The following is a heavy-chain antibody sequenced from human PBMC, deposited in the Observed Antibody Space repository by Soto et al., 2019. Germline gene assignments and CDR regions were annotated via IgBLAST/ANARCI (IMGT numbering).Heavy chain of an antibody. CDR1: GGTFSSSA. Sequence: QVQLVQSGAEMKEPGSSVKVSCKTSGGTFSSSAISWLRQAPGQGLEWMGGIIPLCRTPDYAQKFQGRVTIAADESTSTAYMELSSLRSEDTAVYYCARDNDRIQLGGNYYYILDVWGQGTTITVSS. CDR2: IIPLCRTP. J-gene: IGHJ6*02. D-gene: IGHD1-1*01. CDR3: ARDNDRIQLGGNYYYILDV. V-gene: IGHV1-69*12.